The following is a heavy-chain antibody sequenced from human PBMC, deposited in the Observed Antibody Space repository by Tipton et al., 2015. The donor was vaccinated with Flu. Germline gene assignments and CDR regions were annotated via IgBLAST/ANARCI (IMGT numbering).Heavy chain of an antibody. CDR1: GFTFSNYW. D-gene: IGHD3-10*01. Sequence: SLRLSCAASGFTFSNYWITWVRQAPGKGLEWVAAIKPDGSETHYMGSVKGRFTLSRDNAKNSASLQMSSLRVEDTAVYYCVRAIAASGSFWGQGTLVTVSS. J-gene: IGHJ4*02. CDR3: VRAIAASGSF. V-gene: IGHV3-7*04. CDR2: IKPDGSET.